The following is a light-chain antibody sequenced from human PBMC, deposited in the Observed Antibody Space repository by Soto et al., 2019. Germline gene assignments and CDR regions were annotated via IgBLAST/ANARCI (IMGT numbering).Light chain of an antibody. V-gene: IGKV1-12*01. Sequence: DLQMTQSPSSVSASVGDRVTITCRASQGIASWLAWYQQKPGKAPKLLIYGASNLQSGVPSRFSGSGSGTDFTLTIPSLQPEDLATYYCQQTNSFPRTFGPGTKVDIK. J-gene: IGKJ3*01. CDR2: GAS. CDR3: QQTNSFPRT. CDR1: QGIASW.